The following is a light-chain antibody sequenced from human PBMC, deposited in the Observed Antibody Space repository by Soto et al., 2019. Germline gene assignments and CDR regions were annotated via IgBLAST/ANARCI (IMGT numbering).Light chain of an antibody. Sequence: LTQPHSVSESPGKTVTISCTRSSGSIASNYVQWYQQRPGSAPTTVIYEDNRRPSGVPDRFSGSIDSSSNSASLTISGLKTEDEADYYCQSYDSSNQRVFGGGTQLTVL. CDR3: QSYDSSNQRV. J-gene: IGLJ3*02. CDR2: EDN. V-gene: IGLV6-57*03. CDR1: SGSIASNY.